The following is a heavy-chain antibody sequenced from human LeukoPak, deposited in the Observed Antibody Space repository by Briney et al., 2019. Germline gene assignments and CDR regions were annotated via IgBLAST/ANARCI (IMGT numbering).Heavy chain of an antibody. CDR3: AKVDGRYYDSSGPFGY. Sequence: GGSLRLSCAASGFTFDDYAMHWVRQAPGKGLEWVSGISWNSGSIGYADSVKGRFTISRDNAKNSLYLQMNSLRAEDTALYYCAKVDGRYYDSSGPFGYWGQGTLVTVSS. V-gene: IGHV3-9*01. D-gene: IGHD3-22*01. CDR1: GFTFDDYA. CDR2: ISWNSGSI. J-gene: IGHJ4*02.